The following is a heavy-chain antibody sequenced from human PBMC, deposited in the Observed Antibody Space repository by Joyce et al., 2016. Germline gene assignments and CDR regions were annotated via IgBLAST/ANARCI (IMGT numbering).Heavy chain of an antibody. CDR2: LSYDGSNN. V-gene: IGHV3-30*19. D-gene: IGHD3-22*01. Sequence: QVHLLESGGGVVQPGKSLRLSCTTSGFTFSSFGMHWVRQAQGKGLEGVASLSYDGSNNYYAESVKGRFTISRDNAKKTLYLQMNSLRTEDTAVYFCARDVGEQWLSGDCDCWGQGTLVTVSS. CDR3: ARDVGEQWLSGDCDC. J-gene: IGHJ4*02. CDR1: GFTFSSFG.